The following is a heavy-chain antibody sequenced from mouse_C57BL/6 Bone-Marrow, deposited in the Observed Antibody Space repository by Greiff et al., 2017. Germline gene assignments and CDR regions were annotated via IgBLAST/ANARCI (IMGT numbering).Heavy chain of an antibody. CDR3: ARVEFAY. CDR1: GYTFTSYW. CDR2: INTSSGYT. Sequence: VKLVESGAELAKPGASVKLSCKASGYTFTSYWMPWVKQRPGQGLEWIGYINTSSGYTKYTQKFKDKATLTADKSSSTSYIQLSSLTYEDSAVYYCARVEFAYWGQGTLVTVSA. V-gene: IGHV1-7*01. J-gene: IGHJ3*01.